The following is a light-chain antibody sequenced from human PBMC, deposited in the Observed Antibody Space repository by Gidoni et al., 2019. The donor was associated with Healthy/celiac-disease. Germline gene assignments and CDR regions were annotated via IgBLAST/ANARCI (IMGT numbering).Light chain of an antibody. V-gene: IGKV1-5*03. CDR3: QQYNSGS. Sequence: DIQMTQSPSTLSASVAARVTITCRASQSISSWLAWYPQKPGKAPKLLIYKASSLESGVPSRFSGSGSGTEFTLTISSLQPDDFATYYCQQYNSGSFGQGTKLEIK. CDR2: KAS. CDR1: QSISSW. J-gene: IGKJ2*03.